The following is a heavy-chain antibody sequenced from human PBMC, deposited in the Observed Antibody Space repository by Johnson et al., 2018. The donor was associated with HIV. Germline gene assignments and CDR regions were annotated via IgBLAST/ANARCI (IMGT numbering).Heavy chain of an antibody. D-gene: IGHD1-26*01. CDR2: ISWDGGRT. J-gene: IGHJ3*01. V-gene: IGHV3-43D*03. CDR1: GFSFRSYC. CDR3: AKDPPGS. Sequence: VQLVESGGGLVQPGGSLRPSCAAGGFSFRSYCMTWVRQAPGKGLEWVSLISWDGGRTYYADSVKGRFTISRDNRKNSLYLQMNSLRPEDTALYYCAKDPPGSWGQGTMVTVSS.